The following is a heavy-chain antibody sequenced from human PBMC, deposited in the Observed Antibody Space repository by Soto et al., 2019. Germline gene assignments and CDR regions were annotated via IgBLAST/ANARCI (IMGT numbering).Heavy chain of an antibody. J-gene: IGHJ4*02. D-gene: IGHD6-19*01. CDR1: GGTFSSYA. Sequence: QVQLVQSGAEVKKPGSSVKVSCKASGGTFSSYAISWVRQAPGQGLEWMGGIIPIFGTANYAQKFQGRVTITADESTSTAYMDLSSLRSEDTAVSYCARGYSSGWAPLYYFDYWGQGTLVTVSS. CDR3: ARGYSSGWAPLYYFDY. CDR2: IIPIFGTA. V-gene: IGHV1-69*01.